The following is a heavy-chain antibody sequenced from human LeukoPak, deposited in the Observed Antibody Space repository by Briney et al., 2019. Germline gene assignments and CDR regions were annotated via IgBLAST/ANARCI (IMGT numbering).Heavy chain of an antibody. CDR2: ISSSSSYT. J-gene: IGHJ3*01. CDR3: AIAASMNYYDSSGYK. Sequence: GGSLRLSCAASGFTFSSYSMNWVRQAPGKGLEWVSSISSSSSYTYYADSVKGRFTISRDNAKNSLYLQMNSLRAEDTAVYYCAIAASMNYYDSSGYKWGQGTMVTVSS. CDR1: GFTFSSYS. V-gene: IGHV3-21*01. D-gene: IGHD3-22*01.